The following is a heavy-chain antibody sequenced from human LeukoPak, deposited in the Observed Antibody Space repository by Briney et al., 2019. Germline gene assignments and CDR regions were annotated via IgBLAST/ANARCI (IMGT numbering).Heavy chain of an antibody. V-gene: IGHV3-48*02. CDR2: ISSSMSTI. CDR1: GLTFSTYS. CDR3: ARVWGRSFDY. J-gene: IGHJ4*02. Sequence: QPGGSLRLSCAASGLTFSTYSMNWVRQAPGKGLEWVSYISSSMSTIYYADSVKGRFTISRDNAKNSLYLQMNSLRDEDTAVYYCARVWGRSFDYWGRGTLVTVSS. D-gene: IGHD7-27*01.